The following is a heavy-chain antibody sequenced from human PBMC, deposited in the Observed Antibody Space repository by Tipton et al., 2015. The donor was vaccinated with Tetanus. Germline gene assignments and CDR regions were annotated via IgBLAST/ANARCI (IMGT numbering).Heavy chain of an antibody. CDR1: GASINAGGYL. Sequence: TLSLTCTVSGASINAGGYLRTWVRQHPGKGLEWIGNIYYTELTSYTPSLNSRVSISVDTSKNQFSLRLTSVTAADTAVYFCARGLPREPFYLDYWGQGKQVTVSS. CDR2: IYYTELT. CDR3: ARGLPREPFYLDY. V-gene: IGHV4-31*03. J-gene: IGHJ4*02. D-gene: IGHD1-26*01.